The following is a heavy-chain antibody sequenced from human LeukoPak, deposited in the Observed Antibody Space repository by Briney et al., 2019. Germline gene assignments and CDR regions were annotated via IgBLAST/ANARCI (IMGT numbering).Heavy chain of an antibody. J-gene: IGHJ4*02. CDR3: ASSPRVASTVVIESDY. CDR2: IRFDGGKK. D-gene: IGHD4-23*01. CDR1: GFSFSTYG. V-gene: IGHV3-30*02. Sequence: GGSLRLSCAASGFSFSTYGFHWVRQAPGKGLEWVTFIRFDGGKKNYADSVKGRFTISRDNSKNTLYLQMNSLRAEDTAVYYCASSPRVASTVVIESDYWGQGTLVTVSS.